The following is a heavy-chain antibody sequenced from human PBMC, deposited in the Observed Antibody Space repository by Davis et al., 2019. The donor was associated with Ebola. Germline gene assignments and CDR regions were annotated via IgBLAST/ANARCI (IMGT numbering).Heavy chain of an antibody. CDR1: GFTFSSYA. D-gene: IGHD2-8*01. CDR3: AKPDIVLMVYASFDY. Sequence: GGSLRLSCAASGFTFSSYAMSWVRQAPGKGLEWVSAISGSGGSTYSADSVKGRFTISRDNSKNTLYLQMNSLRAEDTAVYYCAKPDIVLMVYASFDYWGQGTLVTVSS. CDR2: ISGSGGST. J-gene: IGHJ4*02. V-gene: IGHV3-23*01.